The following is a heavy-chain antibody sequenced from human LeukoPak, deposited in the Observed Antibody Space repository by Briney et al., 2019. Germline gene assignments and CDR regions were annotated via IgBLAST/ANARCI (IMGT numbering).Heavy chain of an antibody. Sequence: GGSMRLSCAASGFTFTNFAMSWVRQAPGKGLEWVSVISNSGGSTYYADSVKGRFTISRDNSRNTLYLEMNSLRADDTAVYYCAATISLVRGYFDYWGQGTLVTVSS. CDR1: GFTFTNFA. CDR2: ISNSGGST. CDR3: AATISLVRGYFDY. D-gene: IGHD3-10*01. J-gene: IGHJ4*02. V-gene: IGHV3-23*01.